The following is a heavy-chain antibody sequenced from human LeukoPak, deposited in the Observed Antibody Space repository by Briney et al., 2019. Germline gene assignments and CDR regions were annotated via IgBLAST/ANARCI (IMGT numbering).Heavy chain of an antibody. D-gene: IGHD5-18*01. CDR1: GFTFSSYS. CDR3: ARDDSDTAMVVDY. Sequence: SGGSLRLSCAASGFTFSSYSMNWVRQAPGKGLEWVSSISSSSSYIYYADSVKGRFTISRDNAKNSLYLQMNSQRAEDTAVYYCARDDSDTAMVVDYWGQGTLVTVSS. CDR2: ISSSSSYI. V-gene: IGHV3-21*01. J-gene: IGHJ4*02.